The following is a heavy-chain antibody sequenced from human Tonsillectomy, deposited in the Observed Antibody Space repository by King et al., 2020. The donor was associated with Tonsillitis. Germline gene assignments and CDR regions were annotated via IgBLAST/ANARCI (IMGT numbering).Heavy chain of an antibody. V-gene: IGHV4-39*01. CDR1: GGSISSSSYY. CDR3: ARLCYYASGSYWYYFDY. Sequence: QLQESGPGLVKPSETLSLTCTVSGGSISSSSYYWGWIRQPPGKGLEWIGNIYHSGSTYYNPSLKSRVTVSVDTPKNLFSLKVSSVTAADTAVYYCARLCYYASGSYWYYFDYWGQGTLVTVSS. D-gene: IGHD3-10*01. CDR2: IYHSGST. J-gene: IGHJ4*02.